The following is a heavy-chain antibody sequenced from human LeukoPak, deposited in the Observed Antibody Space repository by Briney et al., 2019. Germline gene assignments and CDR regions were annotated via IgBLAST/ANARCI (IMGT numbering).Heavy chain of an antibody. CDR2: ISYDGSNK. V-gene: IGHV3-30-3*01. CDR3: ARGGRGYSGYDSYYYYYGMDV. J-gene: IGHJ6*02. Sequence: GGSPRLSCAASGLTFSSYAMHWVRQAPGKGLEWVAVISYDGSNKYYADSVKGRFTISRDNSKNTLYLQMNSLRAEDTAVYYCARGGRGYSGYDSYYYYYGMDVWGQGTTVTVSS. D-gene: IGHD5-12*01. CDR1: GLTFSSYA.